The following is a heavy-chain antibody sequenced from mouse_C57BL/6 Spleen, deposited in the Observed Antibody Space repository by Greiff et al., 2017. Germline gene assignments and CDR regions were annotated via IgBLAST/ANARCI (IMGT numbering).Heavy chain of an antibody. J-gene: IGHJ1*03. V-gene: IGHV3-6*01. CDR2: ISYDGSN. Sequence: VQLKESGPGLVKPSQSLSLTCSVTGYSITSGYYWNWIRQFPGNKLEWMGYISYDGSNNYNPSLKNRISITRDTSKNQFFLKLNSVTTEDTATYYGARAYYGSSYRRYFDVWGTGTTVTVSS. D-gene: IGHD1-1*01. CDR1: GYSITSGYY. CDR3: ARAYYGSSYRRYFDV.